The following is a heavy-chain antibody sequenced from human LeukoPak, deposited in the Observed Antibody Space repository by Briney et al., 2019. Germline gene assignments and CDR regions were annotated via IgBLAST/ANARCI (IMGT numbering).Heavy chain of an antibody. J-gene: IGHJ6*04. CDR1: GFSFDDYA. CDR3: AKDTDYGDYYCGMDV. D-gene: IGHD4-17*01. V-gene: IGHV3-43D*04. Sequence: GGSLRLSCAASGFSFDDYAMHWVRQAPGKGLEWVSLISWDGGSTYCADSVKGRFTISRDNSKNSLYLQMNSLRAEDTALYYCAKDTDYGDYYCGMDVWGKGTTVTVSS. CDR2: ISWDGGST.